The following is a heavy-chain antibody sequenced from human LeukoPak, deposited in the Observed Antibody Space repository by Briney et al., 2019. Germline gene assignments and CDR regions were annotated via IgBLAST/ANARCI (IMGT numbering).Heavy chain of an antibody. Sequence: GGSLRLSCAASGFTFSSFAMHWVRQAPGKGLEWVGFISYDGRNKYYADSVKGRFTISRDNSKNTLYLQMNSLRAEDTAVYYCAKVGVAAPTWGQGTLVTVSS. CDR1: GFTFSSFA. V-gene: IGHV3-30-3*01. CDR2: ISYDGRNK. D-gene: IGHD2-2*01. CDR3: AKVGVAAPT. J-gene: IGHJ4*02.